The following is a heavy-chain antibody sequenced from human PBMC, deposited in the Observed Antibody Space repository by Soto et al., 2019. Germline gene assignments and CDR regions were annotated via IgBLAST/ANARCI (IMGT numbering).Heavy chain of an antibody. CDR1: GYTFTGYY. J-gene: IGHJ4*02. CDR2: INPNSGGT. Sequence: ASVKVSCKASGYTFTGYYMHWVRQAPGQGLEWMGWINPNSGGTNYAQKFQGRVTMTRDTLYLQMNSLRAEDTAIYYCAKDRDGIAVAGDHFDYWGQGTLVTVS. CDR3: AKDRDGIAVAGDHFDY. D-gene: IGHD6-19*01. V-gene: IGHV1-2*02.